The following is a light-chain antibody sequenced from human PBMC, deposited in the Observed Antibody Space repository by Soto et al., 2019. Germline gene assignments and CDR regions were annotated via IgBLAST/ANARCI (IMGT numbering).Light chain of an antibody. J-gene: IGLJ1*01. CDR1: SSDVGGHNY. CDR3: SSYSSSGTLFV. V-gene: IGLV2-14*01. CDR2: EVT. Sequence: QSALTQPASVSGSPGQSITVSCTGTSSDVGGHNYVSWFQQPPGQAPKLLIYEVTTRPSGVSTRFSGSKSGNTASLTISGLQAEDEADYHCSSYSSSGTLFVFGTGTKVTVL.